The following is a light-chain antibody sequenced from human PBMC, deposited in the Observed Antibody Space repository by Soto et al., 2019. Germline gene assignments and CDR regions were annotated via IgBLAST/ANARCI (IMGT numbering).Light chain of an antibody. CDR1: QSVSMH. Sequence: EIVLTQSPATLFLSPGERATDSCRASQSVSMHLAWYQQKPGQDPRLLIYDTSNRATGIPARFSGSGSGTDFTLTISSLEPEDFAVYYCQQRGNWPPGFTFGPGTKVDIK. J-gene: IGKJ3*01. CDR2: DTS. CDR3: QQRGNWPPGFT. V-gene: IGKV3-11*01.